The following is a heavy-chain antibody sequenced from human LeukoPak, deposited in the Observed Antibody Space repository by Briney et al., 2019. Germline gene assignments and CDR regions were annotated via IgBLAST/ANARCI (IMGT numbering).Heavy chain of an antibody. V-gene: IGHV1-3*03. D-gene: IGHD6-13*01. CDR3: ARDRAAAAGTGYYYYMDV. CDR1: GYTFTGYY. CDR2: INAGNGNT. Sequence: ASVKVSCKASGYTFTGYYMHWVRQAPGQGLEWMGWINAGNGNTKYSQEFQGRVTITRDTSASTAYMELSSLRSEDMAVYYCARDRAAAAGTGYYYYMDVWGKGTTVTVSS. J-gene: IGHJ6*03.